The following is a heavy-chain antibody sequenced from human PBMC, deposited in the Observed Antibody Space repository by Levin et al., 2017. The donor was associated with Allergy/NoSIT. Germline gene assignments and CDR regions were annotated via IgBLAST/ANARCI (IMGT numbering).Heavy chain of an antibody. J-gene: IGHJ6*03. CDR2: ISYDGSNK. Sequence: GGSLRLSCAASGFTFSSYGMHWVRQAPGKGLEWVAVISYDGSNKYYADSVKGRFTISRDNSKNTLYLQMNSLRAEDTAVYYCAKGGYSSSWYEIRYYYYYMDVWGKGTTVTVSS. CDR3: AKGGYSSSWYEIRYYYYYMDV. V-gene: IGHV3-30*18. D-gene: IGHD6-13*01. CDR1: GFTFSSYG.